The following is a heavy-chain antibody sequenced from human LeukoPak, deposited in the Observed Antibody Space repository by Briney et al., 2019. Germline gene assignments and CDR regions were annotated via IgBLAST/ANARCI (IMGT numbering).Heavy chain of an antibody. V-gene: IGHV3-66*02. CDR2: IYSGGST. J-gene: IGHJ4*02. D-gene: IGHD4-23*01. CDR3: ASSPPYGGNHGPPYYFDY. CDR1: GFTFDDYG. Sequence: PGGSLRLSCVASGFTFDDYGMSWVRQAPGKWLEWVSVIYSGGSTYYADSVKGRFTISRDNSKNTLYLQMNSLRAEDTAVYYCASSPPYGGNHGPPYYFDYWGQGTLVTVSS.